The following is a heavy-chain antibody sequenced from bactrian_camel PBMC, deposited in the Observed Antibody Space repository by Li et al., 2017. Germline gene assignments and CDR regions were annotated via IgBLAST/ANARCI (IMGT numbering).Heavy chain of an antibody. CDR1: GFTVSTYD. V-gene: IGHV3-2*01. Sequence: HVQLVESGGGLVQPGGSLRLSCAASGFTVSTYDMSWIRQAPGKGLEWVSSLWAGGPSTYYTDSVQGRFTISKDNAKNTLYLQMNSLKPEDTARYYCVADETGWGNFGHWGQGTQVTVS. CDR3: VADETGWGNFGH. CDR2: LWAGGPST. D-gene: IGHD5*01. J-gene: IGHJ6*01.